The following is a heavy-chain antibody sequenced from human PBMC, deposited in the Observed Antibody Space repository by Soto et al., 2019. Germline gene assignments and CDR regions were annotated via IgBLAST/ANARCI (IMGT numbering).Heavy chain of an antibody. CDR1: GYTFTSYA. CDR3: ARAPSWWYFDL. CDR2: INAGNGNT. J-gene: IGHJ2*01. V-gene: IGHV1-3*01. Sequence: ASVKVSCKASGYTFTSYAMHWVRQAPGQRLEWMEWINAGNGNTKYSQKFQGRVTITRDTSASTAYMELSSLRSEDTAVYYCARAPSWWYFDLWGRGTLVTVSS.